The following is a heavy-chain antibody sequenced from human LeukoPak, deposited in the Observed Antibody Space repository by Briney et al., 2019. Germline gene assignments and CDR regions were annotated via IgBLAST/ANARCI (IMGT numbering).Heavy chain of an antibody. CDR3: ARDRVGYWYFDL. V-gene: IGHV4-61*02. CDR2: TYTSGST. Sequence: SETLSLTCTVSGGSISSGSYYWSWIRQPAGKGLEWIGRTYTSGSTNYNPSLKSRVTISVDTSKNQFSLKLSSVTAADTAVYYCARDRVGYWYFDLWGRGTLVTVSS. D-gene: IGHD1-26*01. J-gene: IGHJ2*01. CDR1: GGSISSGSYY.